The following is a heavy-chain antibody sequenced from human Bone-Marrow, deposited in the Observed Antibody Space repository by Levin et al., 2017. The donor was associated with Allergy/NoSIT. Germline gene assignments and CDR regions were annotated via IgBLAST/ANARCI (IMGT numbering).Heavy chain of an antibody. CDR3: GRDPLDYGTKSGNY. Sequence: PSETLSLTCTVSGGSISSSTWWSWVRQPPGKGLECIGVIYHGGRTNYHPSLRSRVTMSVDKSQNQFSLNLNSVTAADTAVDYCGRDPLDYGTKSGNYWGKGTLVTVSS. CDR1: GGSISSSTW. V-gene: IGHV4-4*02. CDR2: IYHGGRT. J-gene: IGHJ4*02. D-gene: IGHD4-17*01.